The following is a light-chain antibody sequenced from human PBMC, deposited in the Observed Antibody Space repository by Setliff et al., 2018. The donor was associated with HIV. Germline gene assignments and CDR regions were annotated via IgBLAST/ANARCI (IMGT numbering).Light chain of an antibody. CDR1: TGSVTSDHY. CDR3: LLSYSSGRV. CDR2: DTY. J-gene: IGLJ3*02. V-gene: IGLV7-46*02. Sequence: QAVVTQEPSLTVSPGETVTLTCGSSTGSVTSDHYPYWFQHKPGQAPRTLIYDTYIKQSWTPARFSGSLLGDKAALTLLGAQPEDEAEYYCLLSYSSGRVFGGGTKVTVL.